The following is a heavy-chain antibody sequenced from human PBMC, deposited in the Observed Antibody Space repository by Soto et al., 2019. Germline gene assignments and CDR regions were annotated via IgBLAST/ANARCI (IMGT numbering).Heavy chain of an antibody. J-gene: IGHJ4*02. CDR1: GYTFTSYD. D-gene: IGHD1-20*01. Sequence: ASVKVSCKASGYTFTSYDISWVRQAPGQGLEWMGRISAYNGNTNYAQKLQGRVTMTTDTSTSTAYMELRSLRSDDTAVYYCAREKTSITGTQYYFDYWGQGTLVTVSS. CDR3: AREKTSITGTQYYFDY. CDR2: ISAYNGNT. V-gene: IGHV1-18*01.